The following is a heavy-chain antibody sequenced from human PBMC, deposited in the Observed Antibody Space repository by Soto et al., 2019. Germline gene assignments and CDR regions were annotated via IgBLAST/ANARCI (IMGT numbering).Heavy chain of an antibody. D-gene: IGHD5-12*01. Sequence: GGSLRLSCAASGFTFSSYWMSWVRQAPGKGLEWVANIKQDGSEKYYVDSVKGRFTISRDNAKNSLYLQMNSLRAEDTAVYYSARDQTPYVYSGFSNAFDIWGQGTMVTVSS. CDR3: ARDQTPYVYSGFSNAFDI. J-gene: IGHJ3*02. CDR1: GFTFSSYW. V-gene: IGHV3-7*01. CDR2: IKQDGSEK.